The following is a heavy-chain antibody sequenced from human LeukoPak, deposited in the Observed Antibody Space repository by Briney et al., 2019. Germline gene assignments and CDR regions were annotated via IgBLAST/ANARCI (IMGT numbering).Heavy chain of an antibody. CDR2: INHSGST. CDR3: ARGGSGRGRIVVVPAAYYGMDV. CDR1: GGSFSGYY. Sequence: SETLSLTCAVYGGSFSGYYWSWIRQPPGKGLEWIGEINHSGSTNYNPSLRSRVTISVDTSKNQFSLKLSSVTAADPAVYYWARGGSGRGRIVVVPAAYYGMDVWGKGTTVTVSS. V-gene: IGHV4-34*01. J-gene: IGHJ6*04. D-gene: IGHD2-2*01.